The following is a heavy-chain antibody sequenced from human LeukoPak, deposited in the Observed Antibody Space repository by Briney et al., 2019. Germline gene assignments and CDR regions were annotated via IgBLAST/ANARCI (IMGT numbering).Heavy chain of an antibody. J-gene: IGHJ4*02. V-gene: IGHV3-23*01. D-gene: IGHD1-26*01. CDR2: ISGGGGST. Sequence: GGSLRLSCAASGFTFSSYAMSWVRQAPGKGLEWVSAISGGGGSTYYADSVKGRVTISRDNSKNTLYLQMNSLRAEDTAVYYCTRDDPTILFDYWGQGTLVAVSS. CDR3: TRDDPTILFDY. CDR1: GFTFSSYA.